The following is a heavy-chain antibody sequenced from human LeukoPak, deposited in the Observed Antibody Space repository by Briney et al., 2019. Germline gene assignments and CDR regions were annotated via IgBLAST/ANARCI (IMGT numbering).Heavy chain of an antibody. J-gene: IGHJ5*02. CDR3: GRGNKSFDP. V-gene: IGHV1-2*02. CDR1: GYTFTGYY. Sequence: ASVKVSCKPSGYTFTGYYVHWVRQAPGQGLEWMGWINPNTGGTNYAQKFQGRVTMTKDTSTNAAYMELNKLTSDDTAVYYCGRGNKSFDPWGQGTLVTVSS. CDR2: INPNTGGT.